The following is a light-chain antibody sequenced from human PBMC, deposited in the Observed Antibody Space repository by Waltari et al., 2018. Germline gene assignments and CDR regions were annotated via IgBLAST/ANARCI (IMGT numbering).Light chain of an antibody. Sequence: EIVLTQSPATLSLSPGERATLSCRASQSVSSYLAWYQQKPGQAPRLLIYDASNRAPGNPARFSGSGSGTDFTLTISSLQAEDVAVYYCQQHYSAPNTFGQGTKLEIK. CDR1: QSVSSY. J-gene: IGKJ2*01. CDR3: QQHYSAPNT. V-gene: IGKV3-11*01. CDR2: DAS.